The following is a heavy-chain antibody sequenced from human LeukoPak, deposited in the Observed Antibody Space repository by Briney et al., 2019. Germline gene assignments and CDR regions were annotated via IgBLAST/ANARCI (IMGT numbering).Heavy chain of an antibody. J-gene: IGHJ4*02. CDR2: FDPEDGET. Sequence: GASVKVSCKASGYTFTTYYIHWVRQAPGKGLEWMGGFDPEDGETIYAQKFQGRVTMTEDTSTDTAYMELSSLRSEDTAVYYCATEGRYCSGGSCIGYWGQGTLVTVSS. CDR3: ATEGRYCSGGSCIGY. V-gene: IGHV1-24*01. CDR1: GYTFTTYY. D-gene: IGHD2-15*01.